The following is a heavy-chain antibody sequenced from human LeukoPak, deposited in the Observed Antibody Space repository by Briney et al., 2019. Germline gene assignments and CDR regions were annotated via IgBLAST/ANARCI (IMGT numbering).Heavy chain of an antibody. Sequence: SETLSLTCTVSGGSISSYYWSWIRQPPGKGLEWIGYIYYSGSTNYNPSLKSRVTISVDTSKNQFSLKLSSVTAADTAVYYCARSIRYYDSSGYPDRWGQGTLVTVSS. V-gene: IGHV4-59*01. CDR1: GGSISSYY. J-gene: IGHJ4*02. CDR3: ARSIRYYDSSGYPDR. CDR2: IYYSGST. D-gene: IGHD3-22*01.